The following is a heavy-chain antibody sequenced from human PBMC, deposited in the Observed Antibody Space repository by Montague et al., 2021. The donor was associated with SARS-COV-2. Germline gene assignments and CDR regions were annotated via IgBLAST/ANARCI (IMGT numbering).Heavy chain of an antibody. Sequence: SETLSLTCTVSGGSISSTTYRWGWIRQPPGKGLEWIGFISYGGTTFYNPSLKSRISMSVDTPKSQFSLNLTSATAADTAVYYCARHYGSSLDSWGQGILVAVSS. J-gene: IGHJ4*02. CDR3: ARHYGSSLDS. V-gene: IGHV4-39*01. CDR1: GGSISSTTYR. D-gene: IGHD4-17*01. CDR2: ISYGGTT.